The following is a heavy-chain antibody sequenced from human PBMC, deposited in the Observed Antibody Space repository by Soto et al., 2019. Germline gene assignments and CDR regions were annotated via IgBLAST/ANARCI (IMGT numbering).Heavy chain of an antibody. CDR2: IYWAEDK. J-gene: IGHJ4*02. V-gene: IGHV2-5*02. D-gene: IGHD5-12*01. Sequence: QITLKESGPTLVKPTQTLTLTCTFSGFSLSTHTVGVAWIRQPPGKALEWLALIYWAEDKRYSPSLKSRLTIAQDTSKNHVVLTMTNMDPVDTDTYYCAHIVPFDYRGYDFEVWGQGILVTVSS. CDR1: GFSLSTHTVG. CDR3: AHIVPFDYRGYDFEV.